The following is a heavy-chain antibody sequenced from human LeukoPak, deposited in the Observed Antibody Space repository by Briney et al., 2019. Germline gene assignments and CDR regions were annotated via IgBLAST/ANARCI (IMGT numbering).Heavy chain of an antibody. CDR2: ISYDGSNT. Sequence: GRSLRLSCAASGFTFRSYAMHWVRQAPGKGLEWVAGISYDGSNTYYEDSVKGRFTISRDNSKNTLYLQMNSLRAEDTAVYYCARDPYDSSCYPMGYWGQGTLVTVSS. CDR1: GFTFRSYA. D-gene: IGHD3-22*01. V-gene: IGHV3-30-3*01. J-gene: IGHJ4*02. CDR3: ARDPYDSSCYPMGY.